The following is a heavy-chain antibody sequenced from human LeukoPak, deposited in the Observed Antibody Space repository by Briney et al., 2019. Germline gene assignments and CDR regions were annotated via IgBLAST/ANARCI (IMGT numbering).Heavy chain of an antibody. CDR3: ARAGPNKGYYYYYMDV. J-gene: IGHJ6*03. CDR1: GFTFSSTW. D-gene: IGHD2-8*01. V-gene: IGHV3-74*03. Sequence: GGSLRLSCAASGFTFSSTWMHWVRQVPGKELVWVARITSDGSSTTYADSVKGRFTISRDNSKNTLYLQMNSLRAEDTAVYYCARAGPNKGYYYYYMDVWGKGTTVTISS. CDR2: ITSDGSST.